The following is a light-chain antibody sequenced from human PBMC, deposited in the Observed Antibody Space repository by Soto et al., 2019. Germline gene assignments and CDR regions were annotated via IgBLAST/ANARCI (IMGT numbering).Light chain of an antibody. CDR2: DAS. Sequence: EIVLTKSPATLSLSPGERATLSCRAGQSVSSYLAWYQQKPGQAPRLLIYDASNRATGIPARFSGSGSGTDFTLTISSLEPEDFAVYYCQQRSTWPPFTFGPGTMVDIK. CDR3: QQRSTWPPFT. CDR1: QSVSSY. J-gene: IGKJ3*01. V-gene: IGKV3-11*01.